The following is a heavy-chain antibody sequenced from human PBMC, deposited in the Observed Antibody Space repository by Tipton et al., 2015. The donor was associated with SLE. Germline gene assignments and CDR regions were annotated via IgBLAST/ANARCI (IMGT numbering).Heavy chain of an antibody. CDR3: ARGRWYFDL. J-gene: IGHJ2*01. CDR1: GFTIRNNY. CDR2: IFSADTT. Sequence: SLRLSCTASGFTIRNNYMHWVRQAPGKGLEWVAIIFSADTTHYADSVKGRFTISRDSAKNTLSLQMNSLKTEDTAVYYCARGRWYFDLWGRGTLVTVSS. V-gene: IGHV3-53*05.